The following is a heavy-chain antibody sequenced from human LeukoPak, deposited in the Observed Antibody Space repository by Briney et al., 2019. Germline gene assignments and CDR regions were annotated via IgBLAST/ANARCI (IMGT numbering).Heavy chain of an antibody. Sequence: GGSLRLSRATSGFTFSSYSMNWVRQAPGKGREWVSYISSSSSTIYYADSVKGRFTISRDNAKNSLYLKMNSLRAEDTAVYYCAREHSSGYYMDLWGKGTTVTVFS. D-gene: IGHD6-19*01. CDR1: GFTFSSYS. CDR3: AREHSSGYYMDL. CDR2: ISSSSSTI. J-gene: IGHJ6*03. V-gene: IGHV3-48*01.